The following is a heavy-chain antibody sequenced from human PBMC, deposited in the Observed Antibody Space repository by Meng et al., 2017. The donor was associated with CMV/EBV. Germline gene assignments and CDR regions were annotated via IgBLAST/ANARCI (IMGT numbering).Heavy chain of an antibody. CDR3: ARQGISGSYSNNWFDP. CDR2: IYYSGSS. J-gene: IGHJ5*02. V-gene: IGHV4-39*01. Sequence: GSISSSIYYCGWIRQPPGKGREWIGSIYYSGSSYYTPSLKGRVTISVDTSKNQFSLKLSSVTAADTAVYYCARQGISGSYSNNWFDPWGQGTLVTVSS. CDR1: GSISSSIYY. D-gene: IGHD1-26*01.